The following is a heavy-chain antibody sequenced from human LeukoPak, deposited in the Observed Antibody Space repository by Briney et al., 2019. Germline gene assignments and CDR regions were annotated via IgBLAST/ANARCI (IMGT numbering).Heavy chain of an antibody. CDR1: GYSFTSYW. D-gene: IGHD2-2*01. J-gene: IGHJ3*02. CDR3: ARLGDCSSTSCYAVALGLNAFDI. Sequence: GESLKISCKGSGYSFTSYWIGWVRQMPGKGLEWMGIIYPGDSDTRYSPSFQGQVTISADKSISTAYLQWSSLKASDTAMYYCARLGDCSSTSCYAVALGLNAFDIWGQGTMVTVSS. CDR2: IYPGDSDT. V-gene: IGHV5-51*01.